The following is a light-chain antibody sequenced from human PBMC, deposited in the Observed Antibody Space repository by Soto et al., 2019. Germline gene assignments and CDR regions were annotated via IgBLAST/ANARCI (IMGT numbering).Light chain of an antibody. V-gene: IGKV1-17*01. CDR1: QGIRDA. CDR3: LQHSDYPFT. J-gene: IGKJ2*01. CDR2: SAS. Sequence: DIQMTQSPSALSASVGDRVTITCRASQGIRDALGWYQQNPGKGPKRLIYSASRLQNGVPSRFSGSGSETVFTLTLSSLQTEDFATYFCLQHSDYPFTFWQGTRLEI.